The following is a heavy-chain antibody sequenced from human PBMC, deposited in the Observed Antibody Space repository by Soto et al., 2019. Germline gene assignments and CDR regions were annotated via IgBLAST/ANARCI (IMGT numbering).Heavy chain of an antibody. CDR1: GGSFSGYY. V-gene: IGHV4-34*01. D-gene: IGHD3-22*01. CDR3: APRGYYYDSSGYSSDY. Sequence: PSETLSLTCAVYGGSFSGYYWSWIRQPPGKGLEWIGEINHSGSTNYNPSLKSRVTISVDTSKNQFSPKLSSVTAADTAVYYCAPRGYYYDSSGYSSDYWGQGTLVTVSS. J-gene: IGHJ4*02. CDR2: INHSGST.